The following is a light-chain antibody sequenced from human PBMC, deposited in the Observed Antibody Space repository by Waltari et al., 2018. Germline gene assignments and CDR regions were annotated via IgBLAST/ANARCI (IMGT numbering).Light chain of an antibody. V-gene: IGKV3-15*01. CDR2: GAS. J-gene: IGKJ4*01. Sequence: IILTQSPATLSVSPGGSATLPCRASQSLSSNLAWYQQKPGQTPRLPMYGASTRASGVPGRFSGSGSGTEFTLTISSLQSEDFAVYYCQQYNNWPPLTFGGGTKVEI. CDR3: QQYNNWPPLT. CDR1: QSLSSN.